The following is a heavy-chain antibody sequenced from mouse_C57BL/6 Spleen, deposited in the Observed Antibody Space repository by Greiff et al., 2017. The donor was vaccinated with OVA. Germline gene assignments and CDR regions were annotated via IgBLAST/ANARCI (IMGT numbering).Heavy chain of an antibody. D-gene: IGHD1-1*01. V-gene: IGHV1-54*01. CDR1: GYAFTNYL. J-gene: IGHJ1*03. Sequence: VQGVESGAELVRPGTSVKVSCKASGYAFTNYLIEWVKQRPGQGLEWIGVINPGSGGTNYNEKFKGKATLTADKSSSTAYMQLSSLTSEDSAVYFCARSGDYGSSLLVFDVWGTGTTVTVSS. CDR2: INPGSGGT. CDR3: ARSGDYGSSLLVFDV.